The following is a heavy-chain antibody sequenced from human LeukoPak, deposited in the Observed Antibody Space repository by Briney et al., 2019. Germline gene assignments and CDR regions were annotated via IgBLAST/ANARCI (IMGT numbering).Heavy chain of an antibody. Sequence: GGSLRLSCAASGFTFSGSTMNWVRQAPGKGLEWVGRTRKKTNSYTTEYAASVKGRFTISRDDSKNSLYLQMNSLKAEDTAVYYCTRVVLVGTTYSYFDYWGQGTLVTVSS. J-gene: IGHJ4*02. CDR1: GFTFSGST. D-gene: IGHD1-26*01. CDR2: TRKKTNSYTT. CDR3: TRVVLVGTTYSYFDY. V-gene: IGHV3-72*01.